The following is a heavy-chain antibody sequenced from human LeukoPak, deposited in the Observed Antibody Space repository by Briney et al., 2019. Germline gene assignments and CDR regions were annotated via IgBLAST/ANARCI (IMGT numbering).Heavy chain of an antibody. V-gene: IGHV3-11*01. D-gene: IGHD2-2*02. Sequence: GGSLRLSCAASGFTFSDYYMSWIRQAPGKGLEWVSYISSSGSTIYYADSVKGRFTISRDNSKNTLYLQMNSLRAEDTAVYYCAGYNCSSTTCYTGGFDYWGQGTLVTVSS. CDR1: GFTFSDYY. J-gene: IGHJ4*02. CDR3: AGYNCSSTTCYTGGFDY. CDR2: ISSSGSTI.